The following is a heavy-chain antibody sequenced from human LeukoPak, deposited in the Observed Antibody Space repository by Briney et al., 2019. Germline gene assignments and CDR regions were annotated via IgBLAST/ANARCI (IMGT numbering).Heavy chain of an antibody. CDR3: ARVGIGAARPVAYFDY. D-gene: IGHD6-6*01. V-gene: IGHV1-69*05. CDR1: GGTFSSYA. J-gene: IGHJ4*02. Sequence: GASVKVSCKASGGTFSSYAISWVRQAPGQGLEWMGGIIPIFGTANYAQKFQGRVTITTDESTSTAYMELSSLRSEDTAVYCCARVGIGAARPVAYFDYWGQGTLVTVSS. CDR2: IIPIFGTA.